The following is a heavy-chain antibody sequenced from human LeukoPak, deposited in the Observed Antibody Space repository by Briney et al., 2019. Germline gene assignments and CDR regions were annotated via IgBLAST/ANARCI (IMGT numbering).Heavy chain of an antibody. V-gene: IGHV3-30*18. CDR1: GFSFSSYG. J-gene: IGHJ4*02. CDR2: ISYDGSNT. D-gene: IGHD3-9*01. CDR3: AKSSAPRRYYDILTSYFDY. Sequence: GGSLRLSCAASGFSFSSYGMAWVRQAPGKGLEWVAVISYDGSNTYYADSVKGRFTISRDNSKNTLYLQMNSLRGEDTAVYYCAKSSAPRRYYDILTSYFDYWGQGTLVSVSS.